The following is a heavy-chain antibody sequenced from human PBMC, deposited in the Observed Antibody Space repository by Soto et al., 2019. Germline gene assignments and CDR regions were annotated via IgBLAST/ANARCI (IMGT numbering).Heavy chain of an antibody. CDR3: ARCPNWKGGYYYYGMDV. J-gene: IGHJ6*02. V-gene: IGHV4-61*01. CDR1: GGSVSDKTYY. CDR2: IYTSGST. D-gene: IGHD1-1*01. Sequence: PSETLSLTCSVSGGSVSDKTYYWSWIRQPPGKRLEWIGRIYTSGSTNYNPSLKSRVTMSVDTSKNQFSLKLSSVTAADTAVYYCARCPNWKGGYYYYGMDVWGQGTTVTVSS.